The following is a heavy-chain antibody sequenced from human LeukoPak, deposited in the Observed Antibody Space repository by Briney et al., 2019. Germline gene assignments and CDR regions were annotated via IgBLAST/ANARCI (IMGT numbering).Heavy chain of an antibody. V-gene: IGHV3-11*03. Sequence: PGGSLRLSCAASGFTFSDYYMTWIRQAPGRRLEWISYINGSSSDTKYADSVKGRFTISRDNAKNSVYLLMNSLRAEDTAVYYCARRGTTYCTVDSCHPNWFDPWGQGTLVTVSS. CDR2: INGSSSDT. D-gene: IGHD2-15*01. J-gene: IGHJ5*02. CDR1: GFTFSDYY. CDR3: ARRGTTYCTVDSCHPNWFDP.